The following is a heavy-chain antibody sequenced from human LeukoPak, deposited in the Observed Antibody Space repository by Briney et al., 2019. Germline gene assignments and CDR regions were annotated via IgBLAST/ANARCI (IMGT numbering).Heavy chain of an antibody. D-gene: IGHD5-18*01. CDR1: GFSFSRNG. Sequence: GGSLRLSCAASGFSFSRNGMHWVRQAPGKGLEWVAVVWYDGSKEYYADSVKGRFTISRDNSKNTVYLQMDSLRAEDTAVYYCARLTDTATFDYWGQGTLVTVSS. V-gene: IGHV3-33*01. CDR3: ARLTDTATFDY. J-gene: IGHJ4*02. CDR2: VWYDGSKE.